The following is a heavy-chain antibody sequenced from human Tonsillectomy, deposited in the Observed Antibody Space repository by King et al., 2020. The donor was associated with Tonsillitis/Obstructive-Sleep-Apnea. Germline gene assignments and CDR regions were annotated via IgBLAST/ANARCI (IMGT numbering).Heavy chain of an antibody. CDR1: GGSISNYY. CDR2: IYYSGST. CDR3: ASGTSTYYYSFDY. V-gene: IGHV4-59*08. J-gene: IGHJ4*02. D-gene: IGHD3-10*01. Sequence: VQLQESGPGLVKPSETLSLTCTVSGGSISNYYWSWIRQPPGKGLEWIGYIYYSGSTNYNPSLKSRVTISVDTSQNQFSLKLSSVTDADTAVYYCASGTSTYYYSFDYWGQGTLVTVSS.